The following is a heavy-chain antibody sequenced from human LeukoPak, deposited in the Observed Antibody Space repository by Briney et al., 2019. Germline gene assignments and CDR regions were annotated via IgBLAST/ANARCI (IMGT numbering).Heavy chain of an antibody. Sequence: GRSLRLSCVASGFSLSGYWMYWVRQAPGKGLMYISRNNGDGSTTNYADVVKGRFTMSRNNVKNTLYLQMNSLRVEDTAVYYCARDPRNVGLAPWGQGTLVTVSS. V-gene: IGHV3-74*01. CDR3: ARDPRNVGLAP. CDR2: NNGDGSTT. D-gene: IGHD2-15*01. CDR1: GFSLSGYW. J-gene: IGHJ5*02.